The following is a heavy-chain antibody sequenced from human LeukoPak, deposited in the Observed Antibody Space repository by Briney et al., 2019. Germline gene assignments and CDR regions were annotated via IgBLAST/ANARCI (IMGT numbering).Heavy chain of an antibody. Sequence: SGTLSLTCTVSGGSISSYYWSWIRQPPGKGLEWIGYIYYSGSTNYNPSLKSRVTISVDTSKNQFSLKLSSVTAADTAVYYCARVDSSYWYEYRGYFDYWGQGTLVTVSS. V-gene: IGHV4-59*01. CDR1: GGSISSYY. D-gene: IGHD6-13*01. CDR3: ARVDSSYWYEYRGYFDY. J-gene: IGHJ4*02. CDR2: IYYSGST.